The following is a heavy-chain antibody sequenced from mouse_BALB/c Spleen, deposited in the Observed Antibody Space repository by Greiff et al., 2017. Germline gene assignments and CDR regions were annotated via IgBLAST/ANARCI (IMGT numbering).Heavy chain of an antibody. J-gene: IGHJ3*01. Sequence: EVQRVESGGGLVKPGGSLKLSCAASGFTFSSYAMSWVRQSPEKRLEWVAEISSGGSYTYYPDTVTGRFTISRDNAKNTLYLEMSSLRSEDTAMYYCASDSSWFAYWGQGTLVTVSA. CDR1: GFTFSSYA. CDR3: ASDSSWFAY. CDR2: ISSGGSYT. D-gene: IGHD3-1*01. V-gene: IGHV5-9-4*01.